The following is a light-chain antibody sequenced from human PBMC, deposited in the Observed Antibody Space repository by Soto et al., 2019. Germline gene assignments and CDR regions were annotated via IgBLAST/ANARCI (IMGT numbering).Light chain of an antibody. Sequence: QSALTQPPSASGSPGQSVTISCTGASSDVGGYNYVSWHQQHPGKAPKLMIYEVSKRPSGVPDRFSGSKSGNTASLTVSGLQAEDEADYSCSSYGGNYNYVFGTGTKLTVL. CDR1: SSDVGGYNY. J-gene: IGLJ1*01. V-gene: IGLV2-8*01. CDR3: SSYGGNYNYV. CDR2: EVS.